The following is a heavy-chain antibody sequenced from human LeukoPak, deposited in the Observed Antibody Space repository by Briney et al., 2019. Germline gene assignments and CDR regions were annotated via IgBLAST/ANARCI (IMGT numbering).Heavy chain of an antibody. CDR3: ARARDGHINNWSDP. D-gene: IGHD5-24*01. V-gene: IGHV4-59*01. J-gene: IGHJ5*02. CDR2: IYYSGST. CDR1: GGSINSYY. Sequence: PSETLSRTCTVSGGSINSYYWSWIRQPPGKGLEWIGYIYYSGSTEYNPSLKSRVTISVDTSKNQFSLKMSSVTAADTAVYYCARARDGHINNWSDPWGQGTLVTVSS.